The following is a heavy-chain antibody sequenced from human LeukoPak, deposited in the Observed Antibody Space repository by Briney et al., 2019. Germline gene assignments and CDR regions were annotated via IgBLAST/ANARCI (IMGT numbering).Heavy chain of an antibody. CDR2: IIPILGTA. D-gene: IGHD4-17*01. Sequence: SLKVSCKASGGTFSSYAISWVRQAPGQGLEWMGRIIPILGTANYAQKLQGRVTISTDQSTSTAYMELSSLGFEDTAVYYCARGDEDYGDYVMWGQGTLVTVSS. J-gene: IGHJ4*02. V-gene: IGHV1-69*05. CDR1: GGTFSSYA. CDR3: ARGDEDYGDYVM.